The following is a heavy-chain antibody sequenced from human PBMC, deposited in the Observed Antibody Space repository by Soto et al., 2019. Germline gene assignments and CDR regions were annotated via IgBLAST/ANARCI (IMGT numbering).Heavy chain of an antibody. D-gene: IGHD4-17*01. Sequence: GGSLRVSCAGSGFSFGSYEMHWVRQAPGKRLAWVTFTSYDGRINYYADSVKGRFNMSRDNSKNLLYLQMNSLRTEDTAVYYCVRRSTVSYYAVDVWGQGT. V-gene: IGHV3-30*04. CDR3: VRRSTVSYYAVDV. CDR1: GFSFGSYE. J-gene: IGHJ6*02. CDR2: TSYDGRIN.